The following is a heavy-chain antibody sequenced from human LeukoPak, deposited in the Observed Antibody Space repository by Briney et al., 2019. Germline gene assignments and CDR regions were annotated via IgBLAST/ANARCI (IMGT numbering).Heavy chain of an antibody. CDR1: GGSISSYY. Sequence: PSETLSLTCTVSGGSISSYYWSWIRQPPGKGLEWIGYIHYSGSTTYNPSLQSRVSISVDTSKNQFSLKLSSVTAADTAVYYCARDSPYYYGSGSATYYMDVWGKGTTVTISS. V-gene: IGHV4-59*01. D-gene: IGHD3-10*01. CDR2: IHYSGST. CDR3: ARDSPYYYGSGSATYYMDV. J-gene: IGHJ6*03.